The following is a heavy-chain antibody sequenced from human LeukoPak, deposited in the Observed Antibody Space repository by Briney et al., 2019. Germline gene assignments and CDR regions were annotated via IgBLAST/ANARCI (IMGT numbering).Heavy chain of an antibody. CDR1: GLTFSSNY. J-gene: IGHJ4*02. V-gene: IGHV3-53*01. CDR2: LYSDGTT. Sequence: GGSLRLSCSASGLTFSSNYMSWVRQAPGKGLEWVSLLYSDGTTYYADSVRGRFAISRDNSKNTLYLQMFSLRAADTAMYYCANYDTTGFYFDQWGQGTLVTVSS. D-gene: IGHD3-22*01. CDR3: ANYDTTGFYFDQ.